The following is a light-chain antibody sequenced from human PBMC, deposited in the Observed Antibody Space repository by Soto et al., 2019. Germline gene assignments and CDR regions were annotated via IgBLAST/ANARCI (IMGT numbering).Light chain of an antibody. CDR3: QQSYSTPIT. CDR2: WAS. CDR1: QSVLFSSNNKNY. Sequence: DIVMTQSPDSLAVSLGERATINCKSSQSVLFSSNNKNYLAWYQQKPAQPPKLLIYWASTRESGVPNRFSGSGSGTDFTLTISSLQAEDVAVYYCQQSYSTPITFGQGTRLEIK. J-gene: IGKJ5*01. V-gene: IGKV4-1*01.